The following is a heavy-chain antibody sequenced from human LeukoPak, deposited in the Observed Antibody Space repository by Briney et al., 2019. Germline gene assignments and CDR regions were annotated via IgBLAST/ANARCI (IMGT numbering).Heavy chain of an antibody. Sequence: PGGSLRLSCAAAGFTFSNYAMRWVRQAPGQGLEWVSGISGSGDSTYYADSVKGRFTISRDNSKNTLYLQMNSLRAEDTAVYYCAKVGPHITMIVVEYYFDYWGQGTLVTVSS. CDR1: GFTFSNYA. CDR2: ISGSGDST. V-gene: IGHV3-23*01. D-gene: IGHD3-22*01. CDR3: AKVGPHITMIVVEYYFDY. J-gene: IGHJ4*02.